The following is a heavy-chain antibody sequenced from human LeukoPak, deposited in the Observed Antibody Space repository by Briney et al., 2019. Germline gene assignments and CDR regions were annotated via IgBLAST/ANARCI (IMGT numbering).Heavy chain of an antibody. Sequence: SETLSLTCTVSGGSIYAYYWSWVRQPAGKGLEWIWRIYYSGSTNYNPSLKSRVTISVDTSKNQFSLKLSSVTAADTAVYYCANSIDFDYGDYYFDYWGQGALVTISS. J-gene: IGHJ4*02. V-gene: IGHV4-4*07. CDR1: GGSIYAYY. CDR2: IYYSGST. CDR3: ANSIDFDYGDYYFDY. D-gene: IGHD4-17*01.